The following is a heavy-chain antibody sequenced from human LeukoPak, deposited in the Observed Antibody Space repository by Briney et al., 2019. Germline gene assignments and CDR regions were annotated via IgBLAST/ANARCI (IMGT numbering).Heavy chain of an antibody. V-gene: IGHV3-74*01. Sequence: GGSLRLSCAGSGFTLSNYWMHWVRQAQGKGLVWVSRINGDGSSTSNADAVKGRFTISRDNAKNTLFLQMNSLRAEDTAVYYCARESSWAPDYWGQGTLVTVSS. CDR1: GFTLSNYW. CDR2: INGDGSST. D-gene: IGHD1-26*01. J-gene: IGHJ4*02. CDR3: ARESSWAPDY.